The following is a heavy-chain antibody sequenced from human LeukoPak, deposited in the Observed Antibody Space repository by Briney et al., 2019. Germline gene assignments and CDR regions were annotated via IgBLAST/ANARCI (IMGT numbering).Heavy chain of an antibody. Sequence: PSETLSLTCSFSGGSISNYYWSWIRQPPGKGLEWIGYIYYSGSTYYNPSLKSRVTISVDTSKNQFSLKLSSVTAADTAVYYCARGLGGYDSSGYYYSNWFDPWGQGTLVTVSS. CDR3: ARGLGGYDSSGYYYSNWFDP. J-gene: IGHJ5*02. CDR1: GGSISNYY. D-gene: IGHD3-22*01. CDR2: IYYSGST. V-gene: IGHV4-30-4*08.